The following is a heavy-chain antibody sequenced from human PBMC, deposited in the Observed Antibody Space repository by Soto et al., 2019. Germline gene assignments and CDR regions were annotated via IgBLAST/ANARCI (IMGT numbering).Heavy chain of an antibody. CDR1: GYTFTSYG. D-gene: IGHD2-15*01. V-gene: IGHV1-18*01. Sequence: XSVKVSCNASGYTFTSYGISLVRHSPGQGLEWMGWISAYNGNTNYAQKLQGRVTMTTDTSTSTAYMELRSLRSDDTAVYYCARVAVVALNWFDPWGQGTLVTVSS. J-gene: IGHJ5*02. CDR2: ISAYNGNT. CDR3: ARVAVVALNWFDP.